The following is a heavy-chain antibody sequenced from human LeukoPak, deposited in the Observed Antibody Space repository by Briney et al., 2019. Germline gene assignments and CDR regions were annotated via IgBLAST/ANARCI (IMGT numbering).Heavy chain of an antibody. J-gene: IGHJ3*02. CDR1: GGTFSRYA. Sequence: GASVKVSCKASGGTFSRYAFSWVRQAPGQGLEWMGGIIPIFGTANYAQKLQGRVTITTDESPNTAYMELTSLTSDDTAVYYCARELSSNWSSPVRGAFDIWGQGTLVTVSS. CDR2: IIPIFGTA. V-gene: IGHV1-69*05. D-gene: IGHD2-2*01. CDR3: ARELSSNWSSPVRGAFDI.